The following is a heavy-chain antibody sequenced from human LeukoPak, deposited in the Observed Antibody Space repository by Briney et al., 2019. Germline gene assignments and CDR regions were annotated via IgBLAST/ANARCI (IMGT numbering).Heavy chain of an antibody. CDR1: GGSFSGYY. J-gene: IGHJ5*02. CDR2: INRSGST. Sequence: SSETLSLTCAVYGGSFSGYYWSWIRQPPGKGLEWIGEINRSGSTNYNPSLKSRVTISVDTSKNQFSLKLSSVTAADTAVYYCASGHRYGELNGWFDPWGQGTLVTVSS. CDR3: ASGHRYGELNGWFDP. D-gene: IGHD4-17*01. V-gene: IGHV4-34*01.